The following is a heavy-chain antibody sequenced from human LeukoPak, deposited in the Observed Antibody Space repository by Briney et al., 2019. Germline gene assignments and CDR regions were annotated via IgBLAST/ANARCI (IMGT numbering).Heavy chain of an antibody. CDR3: VRAIGLDFDF. D-gene: IGHD2/OR15-2a*01. CDR2: INSDGSST. V-gene: IGHV3-74*01. CDR1: GFTFSSYW. J-gene: IGHJ4*02. Sequence: GGSLRLSCAASGFTFSSYWMHWVRQDPGKGLVWVSRINSDGSSTTYADSVKGRFTISRDNAKNTLYLQMNSLRAEDTAMYYCVRAIGLDFDFWGQGTLVTVSS.